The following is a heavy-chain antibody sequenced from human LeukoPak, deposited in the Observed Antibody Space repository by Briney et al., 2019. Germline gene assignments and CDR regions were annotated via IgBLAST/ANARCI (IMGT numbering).Heavy chain of an antibody. CDR1: GGSIRSYY. D-gene: IGHD5-18*01. Sequence: SETLSLTCTVSGGSIRSYYWSWIRQPPGKGLEWIGYIFYAGSTTYNPSLKSRVTISIDTSKSQFSLKLNSVTAADTAVYYCASGERGYSYGPLDYWGQGILVTVSS. CDR3: ASGERGYSYGPLDY. V-gene: IGHV4-59*08. J-gene: IGHJ4*02. CDR2: IFYAGST.